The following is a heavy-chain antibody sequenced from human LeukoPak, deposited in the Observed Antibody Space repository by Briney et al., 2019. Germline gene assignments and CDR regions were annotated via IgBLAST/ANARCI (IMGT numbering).Heavy chain of an antibody. V-gene: IGHV1-69*05. CDR2: IIPIFGTA. CDR1: GGTFSSYA. D-gene: IGHD5/OR15-5a*01. CDR3: ASSVRLDGSTGY. J-gene: IGHJ4*02. Sequence: ASAKVSCKASGGTFSSYAISWVRQAPGQGLEWMGRIIPIFGTANYAQKFQGRVTITTDESTSTAYMELSSLRSEDTAVYYCASSVRLDGSTGYWGQGTLVTVSS.